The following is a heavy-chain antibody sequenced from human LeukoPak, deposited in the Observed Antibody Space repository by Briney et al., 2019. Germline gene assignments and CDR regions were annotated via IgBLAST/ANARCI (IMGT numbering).Heavy chain of an antibody. CDR2: ISYDGSNK. CDR3: ARPYGDYAHGAFDI. J-gene: IGHJ3*02. V-gene: IGHV3-30*04. D-gene: IGHD4-17*01. CDR1: GFTFSSYA. Sequence: PGRSLRLSCAASGFTFSSYAMHWVRQAPGKGLEWVAVISYDGSNKYYADSVKGRFTISRDNSKNTLYLQMNSLRAEDTAVCYCARPYGDYAHGAFDIWGQGTMVTVSS.